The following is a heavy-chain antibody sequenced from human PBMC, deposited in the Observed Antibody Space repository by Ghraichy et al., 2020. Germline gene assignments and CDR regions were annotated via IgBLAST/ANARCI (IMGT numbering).Heavy chain of an antibody. CDR1: GFTFSGWS. CDR2: ISSGSGGL. J-gene: IGHJ4*02. V-gene: IGHV3-48*02. Sequence: LSLTCAASGFTFSGWSMNWVRQAPGKGLEWVSYISSGSGGLYYADSVKGRFTISRDNADNSLYLQMTSLRDEDTAVYYCARGRGGLYANVWGSHFDYWGQGTLVTVSS. D-gene: IGHD3-16*01. CDR3: ARGRGGLYANVWGSHFDY.